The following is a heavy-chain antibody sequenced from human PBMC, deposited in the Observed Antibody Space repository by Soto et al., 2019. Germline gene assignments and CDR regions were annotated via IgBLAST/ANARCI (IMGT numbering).Heavy chain of an antibody. Sequence: EVQLVESGGGLVKPGGSLRLSCTASGFAFNTYSMNWVRQAPGKGLEWVSYINEDSTYIYYADSLRGRITISRDNAKDSLFLQMNSLRPDDTAVYYCVRDLGRYFRSGYMDLWGDGATVTVSS. V-gene: IGHV3-21*02. J-gene: IGHJ6*03. CDR2: INEDSTYI. CDR1: GFAFNTYS. D-gene: IGHD3-9*01. CDR3: VRDLGRYFRSGYMDL.